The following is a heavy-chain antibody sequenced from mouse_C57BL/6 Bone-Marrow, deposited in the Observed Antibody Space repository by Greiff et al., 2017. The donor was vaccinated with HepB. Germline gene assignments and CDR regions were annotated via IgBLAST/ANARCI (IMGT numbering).Heavy chain of an antibody. D-gene: IGHD1-1*01. CDR2: IWSDGST. Sequence: VKLQESGPGLVAPSQSLSITCTVSGFSLTSYGVHWVRQPPGKGLEWLVVIWSDGSTTYNSALNSRLSISKDNSKSQVFLKMNSRQTDDTAMYYCDRHGAHYGSSYPFAYWGQGTLVTVSA. CDR3: DRHGAHYGSSYPFAY. CDR1: GFSLTSYG. J-gene: IGHJ3*01. V-gene: IGHV2-6-1*01.